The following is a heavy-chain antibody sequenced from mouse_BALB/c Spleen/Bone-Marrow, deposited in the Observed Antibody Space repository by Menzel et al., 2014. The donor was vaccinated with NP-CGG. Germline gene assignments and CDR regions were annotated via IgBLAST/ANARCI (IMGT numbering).Heavy chain of an antibody. V-gene: IGHV4-1*02. CDR2: INPDSKTK. CDR3: ARMGYYGWLAY. D-gene: IGHD1-1*01. J-gene: IGHJ3*01. CDR1: GFDFXTYW. Sequence: EVKVVESGGGLVQPGGFLKLSCAASGFDFXTYWMSWVRQAPGKGLEWIGEINPDSKTKNYAPSLKDKFIISRDNAKNTLCLQMSKVRSEDTALYYCARMGYYGWLAYWGQGTLVTVSA.